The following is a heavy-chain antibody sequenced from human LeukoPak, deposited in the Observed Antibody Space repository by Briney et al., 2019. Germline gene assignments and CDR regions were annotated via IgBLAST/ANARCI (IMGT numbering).Heavy chain of an antibody. CDR3: AREITWHMDV. V-gene: IGHV4-39*07. D-gene: IGHD1-14*01. CDR1: GGSISSSSYY. Sequence: PSETLSLTCTVSGGSISSSSYYWGWIRQPPGKGLEWIGGIYYSGITYYNPSLKSRVTISVDTSKNQFSLKLSSVTAADTAVYYCAREITWHMDVWGKGTTVTVSS. J-gene: IGHJ6*03. CDR2: IYYSGIT.